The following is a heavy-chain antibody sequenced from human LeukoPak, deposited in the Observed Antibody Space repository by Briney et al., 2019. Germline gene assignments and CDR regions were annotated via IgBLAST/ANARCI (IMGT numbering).Heavy chain of an antibody. CDR1: GFTFDDYG. Sequence: GGSLRLSCAASGFTFDDYGMSWVGQAPGKGVEWVAGINWNGGSTGYADSVKGRFTISRDNAKNSLYLQMNSLRAEDTALYYCARDGRGSYYDYYYYMDVWGKGTTVTVSS. D-gene: IGHD1-26*01. V-gene: IGHV3-20*04. CDR3: ARDGRGSYYDYYYYMDV. CDR2: INWNGGST. J-gene: IGHJ6*03.